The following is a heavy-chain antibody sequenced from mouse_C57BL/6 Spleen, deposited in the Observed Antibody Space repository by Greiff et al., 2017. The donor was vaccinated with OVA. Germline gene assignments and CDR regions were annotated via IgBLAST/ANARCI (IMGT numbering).Heavy chain of an antibody. Sequence: QVQLQQPGAELVKPGASVKMSCKASGYTFTSYWITWVKQRPGQGLEWIGDIYPGSGSTKYNEKFKSKATLTVDTSSSTAYMQLSSLTSEDSAVYYCAREGIYYGNYRYAMDYWGQGTSVTVSS. CDR1: GYTFTSYW. D-gene: IGHD2-1*01. V-gene: IGHV1-55*01. J-gene: IGHJ4*01. CDR3: AREGIYYGNYRYAMDY. CDR2: IYPGSGST.